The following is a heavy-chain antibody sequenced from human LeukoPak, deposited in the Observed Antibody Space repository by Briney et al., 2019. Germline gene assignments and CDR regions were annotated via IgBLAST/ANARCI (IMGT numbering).Heavy chain of an antibody. V-gene: IGHV4-39*02. D-gene: IGHD4-11*01. CDR3: AKDYSTETSYYYYGMGV. J-gene: IGHJ6*02. CDR1: GGSISSSSYY. Sequence: SETLSLTCTVSGGSISSSSYYWGWIRQPPGKGLEWIGSIYYSGSTYYNPSLKSRVTISVDTSKDQFSLKLSSVTAADTAVYYCAKDYSTETSYYYYGMGVWGQGTTVTVSS. CDR2: IYYSGST.